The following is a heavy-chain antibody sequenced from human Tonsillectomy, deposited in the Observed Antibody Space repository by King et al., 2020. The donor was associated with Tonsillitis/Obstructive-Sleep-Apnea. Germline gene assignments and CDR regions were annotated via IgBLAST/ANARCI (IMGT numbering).Heavy chain of an antibody. D-gene: IGHD3-10*01. J-gene: IGHJ4*02. CDR2: INHSGST. Sequence: VQLPQWGAGLLKPSETLSLTCGVFGGSFSGYSWSWIRQPPGKGLEWIGQINHSGSTKYNPSLKSRVTISVDTSKNQFSLNVNSVTAADTAVYYCAGNSYGSGSYSYFDYWGRGTLVTVSS. V-gene: IGHV4-34*01. CDR3: AGNSYGSGSYSYFDY. CDR1: GGSFSGYS.